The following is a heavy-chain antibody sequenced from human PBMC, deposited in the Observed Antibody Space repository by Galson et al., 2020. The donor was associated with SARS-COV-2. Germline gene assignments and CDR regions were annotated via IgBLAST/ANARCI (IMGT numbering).Heavy chain of an antibody. D-gene: IGHD6-19*01. CDR3: ARIMGSQYSSGWYRYYYYMDV. CDR2: IYYSGST. J-gene: IGHJ6*03. V-gene: IGHV4-39*01. CDR1: GGSISSSSYY. Sequence: SETLSLTCTVSGGSISSSSYYWGWIRQPPGKGLEWIGSIYYSGSTYYNPSLKSRVTISVDTSKNQFSLKLSSVTAADTAVYYCARIMGSQYSSGWYRYYYYMDVWGKGTTVTVSS.